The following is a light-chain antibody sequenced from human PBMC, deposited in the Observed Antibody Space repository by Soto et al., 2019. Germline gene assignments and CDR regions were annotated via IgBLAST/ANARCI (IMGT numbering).Light chain of an antibody. Sequence: EIVMTQSPATLSVSPGERATLSCRASQSVSSNLAWYQQKPGQAPRLLIYGASTRATGIPARFSGSGSGTEFTLTISGLQSEDFALYYCQQYNNWPRVTFGGGTKVEIK. CDR2: GAS. CDR3: QQYNNWPRVT. J-gene: IGKJ4*01. V-gene: IGKV3-15*01. CDR1: QSVSSN.